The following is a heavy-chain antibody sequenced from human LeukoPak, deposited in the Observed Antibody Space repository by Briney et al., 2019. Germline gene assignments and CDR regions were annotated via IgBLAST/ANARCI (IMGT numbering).Heavy chain of an antibody. D-gene: IGHD2-8*01. CDR2: IIPIFGTA. CDR3: ASPRYCTNGVCDHWYFDL. Sequence: SVKVSCKASGGTFSSYAISWVRQAPGQGLEWMGGIIPIFGTANYAQKFQGRVTITADESASTAYMELSSLRSEDTAVYYCASPRYCTNGVCDHWYFDLWGRGTLVTVSS. CDR1: GGTFSSYA. J-gene: IGHJ2*01. V-gene: IGHV1-69*13.